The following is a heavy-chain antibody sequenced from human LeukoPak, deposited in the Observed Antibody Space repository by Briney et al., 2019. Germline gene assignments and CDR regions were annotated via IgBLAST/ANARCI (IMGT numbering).Heavy chain of an antibody. CDR1: GGSFSGYY. V-gene: IGHV4-34*01. Sequence: KPSETLSLTCAVYGGSFSGYYWSWIRQPPGKGLEWIGEINHSGSTNYNPSLKSRVTISVDTSKNQFSLKLSSVTAADTAVYYCXXXXXXXDYIWGNYRYSYFDYWGQGTLVTVSS. CDR3: XXXXXXXDYIWGNYRYSYFDY. CDR2: INHSGST. J-gene: IGHJ4*02. D-gene: IGHD3-16*02.